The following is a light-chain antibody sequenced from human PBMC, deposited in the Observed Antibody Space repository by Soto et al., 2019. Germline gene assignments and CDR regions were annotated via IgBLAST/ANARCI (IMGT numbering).Light chain of an antibody. CDR2: DVS. CDR3: SSYTTSNTRQIV. Sequence: QSALTQPASVSGSPGQSITISCTGTSSDVGGYNYVSWYQHHPGNAPKLMIYDVSNRPSGVSNRFSGSKSGNMASLTISGLQPEDEADYYCSSYTTSNTRQIVFGTGTKLTVL. J-gene: IGLJ1*01. CDR1: SSDVGGYNY. V-gene: IGLV2-14*03.